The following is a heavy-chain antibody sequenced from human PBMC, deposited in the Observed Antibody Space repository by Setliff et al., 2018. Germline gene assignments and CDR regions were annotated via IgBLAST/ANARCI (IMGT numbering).Heavy chain of an antibody. D-gene: IGHD4-4*01. CDR3: ARARYSNFLNWFDP. V-gene: IGHV4-4*08. J-gene: IGHJ5*02. CDR1: GGSISVYY. Sequence: PSETLSLTCTVSGGSISVYYWTWFRQPPGKGLEWIGYISSGSTNYNPSLKSRVTISVDTSRNQFSLKLSSVTAADTAVYYCARARYSNFLNWFDPWGQGTLVTVSS. CDR2: ISSGST.